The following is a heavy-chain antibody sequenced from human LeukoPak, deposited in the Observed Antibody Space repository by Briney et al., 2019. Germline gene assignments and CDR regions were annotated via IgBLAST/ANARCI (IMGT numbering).Heavy chain of an antibody. J-gene: IGHJ3*02. Sequence: ASVKVSCKASGYTFTSYGISWVRQAPGQGLEWMGWISAYNGNTNYAQKLQGRVTMTTDTSTSTAYMELRSLRSDDTAVYYCARYYYDTSGSATVTGVGSDEAFDIWGQGTMVTVSS. CDR1: GYTFTSYG. CDR3: ARYYYDTSGSATVTGVGSDEAFDI. CDR2: ISAYNGNT. D-gene: IGHD3-22*01. V-gene: IGHV1-18*01.